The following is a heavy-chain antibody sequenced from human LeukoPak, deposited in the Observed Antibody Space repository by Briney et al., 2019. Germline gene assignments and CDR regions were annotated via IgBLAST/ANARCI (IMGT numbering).Heavy chain of an antibody. V-gene: IGHV1-2*02. CDR3: AKGILSYARAGYFDY. CDR1: GYTFTGYY. Sequence: GASVKVSCKASGYTFTGYYMHWVRQAPGQGLEWMGWINPNSGGTNYAQKFQGRVTITRNTSISTAYMELSSLRAEDTAVYYCAKGILSYARAGYFDYWGQGTLVTVSS. J-gene: IGHJ4*02. CDR2: INPNSGGT. D-gene: IGHD1-26*01.